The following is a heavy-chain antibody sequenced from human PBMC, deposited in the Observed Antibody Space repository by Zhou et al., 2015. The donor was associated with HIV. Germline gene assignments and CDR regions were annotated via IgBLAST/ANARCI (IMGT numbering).Heavy chain of an antibody. CDR2: INPNSGTT. CDR1: GYTFTAYY. CDR3: ARHGGHYDFWSGPSYYYGMDV. Sequence: QAQLVQSGTEVKKPGASVKVSCQASGYTFTAYYIHWVRQAPGQGLEWMGWINPNSGTTKCLQKLLGRVNMTRDTSTSTAYMELTSLTPDDTATYYCARHGGHYDFWSGPSYYYGMDVWGQGTTVTVSS. J-gene: IGHJ6*02. V-gene: IGHV1-2*02. D-gene: IGHD3-3*01.